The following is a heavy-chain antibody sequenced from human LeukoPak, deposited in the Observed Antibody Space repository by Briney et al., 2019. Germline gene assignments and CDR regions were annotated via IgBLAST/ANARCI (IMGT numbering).Heavy chain of an antibody. CDR2: IKQDGSEK. CDR3: ARDAGSGPVFDY. Sequence: GGSLRLSCAASGFTFSSYWMSWVRQAPGKGPEWVANIKQDGSEKHYVDSVKGRFTISRDSAKNSLYLQMNSLRAEDTAVYYCARDAGSGPVFDYWGQGALVTVS. J-gene: IGHJ4*02. CDR1: GFTFSSYW. D-gene: IGHD6-19*01. V-gene: IGHV3-7*01.